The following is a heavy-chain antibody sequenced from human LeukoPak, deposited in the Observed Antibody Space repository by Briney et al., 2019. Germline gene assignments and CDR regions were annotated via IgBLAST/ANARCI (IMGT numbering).Heavy chain of an antibody. CDR1: GFTFSSYA. V-gene: IGHV3-23*01. CDR2: ITSSGAYT. J-gene: IGHJ4*02. D-gene: IGHD5-12*01. Sequence: PGGSLRLSCAASGFTFSSYAMSWVRQAPGKGLEWGSAITSSGAYTFYADSVKGRLTISRDNSRNRLYLQMNSLRAEDTAIYYCVRDEDLYSPTWYVFDYWGQGTLVTVSS. CDR3: VRDEDLYSPTWYVFDY.